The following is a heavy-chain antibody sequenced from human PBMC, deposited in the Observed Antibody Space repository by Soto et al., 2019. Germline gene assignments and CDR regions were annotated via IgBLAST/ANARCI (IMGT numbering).Heavy chain of an antibody. J-gene: IGHJ4*02. CDR2: VSRKGNNI. CDR1: GFTFSSYS. CDR3: ARDLRSYGDYDPPFDY. D-gene: IGHD4-17*01. V-gene: IGHV3-64D*06. Sequence: GGSLRLSCSASGFTFSSYSMNWVRQAPGKGLEYVSGVSRKGNNIYYADSVKGRFTISRDTFKNTLFLQMTSLRSEDTAVYYCARDLRSYGDYDPPFDYWGQGTLVTVSS.